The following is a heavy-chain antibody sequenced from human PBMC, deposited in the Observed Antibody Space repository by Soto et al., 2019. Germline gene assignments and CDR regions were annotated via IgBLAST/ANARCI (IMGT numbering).Heavy chain of an antibody. Sequence: VQLVQSGAEVKRPGSSVKVSCKASGDTFNFYSINWVRQAPGLGLEWMGRVNPILSMSNYAQRFQGRVTMTADKSTSTDYMELSGLRSEDTAIYYCATSYGSGYRAFNFWGRGALVTVSS. V-gene: IGHV1-69*04. CDR3: ATSYGSGYRAFNF. CDR2: VNPILSMS. CDR1: GDTFNFYS. D-gene: IGHD3-10*01. J-gene: IGHJ4*02.